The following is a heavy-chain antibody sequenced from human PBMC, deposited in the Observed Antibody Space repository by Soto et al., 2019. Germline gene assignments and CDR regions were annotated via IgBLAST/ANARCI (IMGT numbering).Heavy chain of an antibody. CDR3: ARRRIQGYSYGTHAFDI. CDR2: IYYSGST. J-gene: IGHJ3*02. Sequence: SETLSLTCTVSGGSISSGGYYWSWIREHPGKGLEWIGYIYYSGSTYYNPSLKSRVTISVDTSKNQFSLKLSSVTAADTAVYYCARRRIQGYSYGTHAFDIWGQGTMVTVSS. V-gene: IGHV4-31*03. D-gene: IGHD5-18*01. CDR1: GGSISSGGYY.